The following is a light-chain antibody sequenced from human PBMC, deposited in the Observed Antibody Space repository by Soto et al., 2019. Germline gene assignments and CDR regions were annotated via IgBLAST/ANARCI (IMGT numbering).Light chain of an antibody. CDR3: QQSYSTPYT. CDR1: QTIHSY. Sequence: DIQMTQSPSSLSASVGDRVTITCRASQTIHSYLNWYQQKPGKAPKLLIYAASNLQSGVPSTFSGSGSGTDFTLTISSLQPEDFATYYCQQSYSTPYTFGQGTKLEIK. CDR2: AAS. V-gene: IGKV1-39*01. J-gene: IGKJ2*01.